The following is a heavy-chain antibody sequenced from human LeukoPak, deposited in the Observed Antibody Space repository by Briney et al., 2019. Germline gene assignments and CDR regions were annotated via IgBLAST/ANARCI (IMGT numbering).Heavy chain of an antibody. D-gene: IGHD3-3*01. CDR3: ARHVLSGYLNYWYFDL. CDR1: GCSISSSSYY. Sequence: PSETLSLTCTVSGCSISSSSYYWGWIRQPPGKGLEWIGSIYYSGSTYYNPSLKSRVTISVDTSKNQFSLKLSSVTAADTAGYYCARHVLSGYLNYWYFDLWGRGTLVTVSS. J-gene: IGHJ2*01. CDR2: IYYSGST. V-gene: IGHV4-39*01.